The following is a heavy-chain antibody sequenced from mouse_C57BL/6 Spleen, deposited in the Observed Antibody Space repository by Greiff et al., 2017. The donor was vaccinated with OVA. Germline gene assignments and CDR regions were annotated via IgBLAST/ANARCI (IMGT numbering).Heavy chain of an antibody. Sequence: EVQVVESGGGLVKPGGSLKLSCAASGFTFSDYGMHWVRQAPEKGLEWVAYISSGSSTIYYADTVKGRFTISRDNAKNTLFLQMTSLRSEDTAMYYCARTIYDGYFAWFAYWGQGTLVTVSA. CDR1: GFTFSDYG. CDR3: ARTIYDGYFAWFAY. V-gene: IGHV5-17*01. CDR2: ISSGSSTI. D-gene: IGHD2-3*01. J-gene: IGHJ3*01.